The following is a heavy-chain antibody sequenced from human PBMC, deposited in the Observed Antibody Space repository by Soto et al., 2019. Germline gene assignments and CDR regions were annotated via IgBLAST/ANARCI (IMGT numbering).Heavy chain of an antibody. Sequence: QLQLQESGPGLVKPSETLSLTCTVSGGSISSSSHYWAWIRQPPGKGLEWIGSIYYTGSTYYYPSLESRVTISADTSKNQFFLKLSSVTAADTAVYYCARPYYDSSGYWGAIDIWGQGTMVTVSS. CDR1: GGSISSSSHY. CDR2: IYYTGST. D-gene: IGHD3-22*01. V-gene: IGHV4-39*01. J-gene: IGHJ3*02. CDR3: ARPYYDSSGYWGAIDI.